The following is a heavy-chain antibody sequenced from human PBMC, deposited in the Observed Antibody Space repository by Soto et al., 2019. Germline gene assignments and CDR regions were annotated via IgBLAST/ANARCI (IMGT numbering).Heavy chain of an antibody. CDR2: IYYSGST. CDR1: GGSISSGGYY. D-gene: IGHD3-10*01. Sequence: QVQLQESGPGLVKPSQTLSLTCTVSGGSISSGGYYWSWIRQHPGKGLEWIGYIYYSGSTYYNPSLKSRVTISVDTSKNQFSLKLSSVTAADTAVYYCARVGITMVRGRYYYFDYWGQGTLVIVSS. J-gene: IGHJ4*02. V-gene: IGHV4-31*03. CDR3: ARVGITMVRGRYYYFDY.